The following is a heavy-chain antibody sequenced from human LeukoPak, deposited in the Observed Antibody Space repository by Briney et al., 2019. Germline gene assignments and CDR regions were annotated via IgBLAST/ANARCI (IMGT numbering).Heavy chain of an antibody. D-gene: IGHD6-13*01. CDR1: GFTFSDYY. Sequence: KSGGSLRLSCAASGFTFSDYYMSWIRQAPGKGLEWVSYISGSGSTIYYADSVKGRFTISRDNAKNSLYLQMNSLRAEDTAVYYCARVGRGAAAGGWAEYFQHWGQGTLVTVSS. J-gene: IGHJ1*01. CDR3: ARVGRGAAAGGWAEYFQH. V-gene: IGHV3-11*01. CDR2: ISGSGSTI.